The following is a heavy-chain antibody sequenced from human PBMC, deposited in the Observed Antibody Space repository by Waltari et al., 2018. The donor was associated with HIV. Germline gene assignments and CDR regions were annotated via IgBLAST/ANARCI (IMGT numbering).Heavy chain of an antibody. J-gene: IGHJ4*02. CDR3: ARGIWSTSLLYYFDS. CDR2: INAGNGKT. Sequence: QVQVVQSGAEVKKPGASVKISCKASGFTFTNYAMQWVRQAHGQRLEWMGWINAGNGKTKYSQKFQGRVTITRDTSASTVYMELSSLRSEEDTAVYFCARGIWSTSLLYYFDSWGQGTLVAVSS. CDR1: GFTFTNYA. V-gene: IGHV1-3*01. D-gene: IGHD3-3*01.